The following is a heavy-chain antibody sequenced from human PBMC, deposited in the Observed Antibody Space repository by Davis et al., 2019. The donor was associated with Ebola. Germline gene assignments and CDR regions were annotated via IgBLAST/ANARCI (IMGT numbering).Heavy chain of an antibody. Sequence: MPSETLSLTCAVYGGSFSGYYWSWIRQPPGKGLEWIGEINHSGSTNYNPSLKSRVTISVDTSKNQFSLKLSSVTAADTAVYYCARLVQLWAAGGSYYYYGMDVWGQGTTVTVSS. CDR3: ARLVQLWAAGGSYYYYGMDV. CDR1: GGSFSGYY. D-gene: IGHD5-18*01. CDR2: INHSGST. V-gene: IGHV4-34*01. J-gene: IGHJ6*02.